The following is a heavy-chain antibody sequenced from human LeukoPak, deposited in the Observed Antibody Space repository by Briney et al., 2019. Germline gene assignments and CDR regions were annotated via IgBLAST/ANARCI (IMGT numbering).Heavy chain of an antibody. CDR1: GDILSSNSAA. J-gene: IGHJ4*02. V-gene: IGHV6-1*01. Sequence: SHTLSLTCAISGDILSSNSAAWNWIRQSPSRGLEWLGRTYYRSKLHNDYTLSVKSRITINPDTSKNQFSLQLNSVTPEDMAVYYCARSAGHFDYWGQGTLVTVSS. CDR2: TYYRSKLHN. CDR3: ARSAGHFDY.